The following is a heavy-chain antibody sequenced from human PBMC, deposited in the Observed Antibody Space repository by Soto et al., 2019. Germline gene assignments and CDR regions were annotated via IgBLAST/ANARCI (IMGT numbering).Heavy chain of an antibody. Sequence: PGGSLRLSCAASGFTFSSYGMHWVRQAPGKGLEWVAVISHDGSNKYYADSVKGRFTISRDNSKNTLYLQMNSLRAEDTAVYYCAKDPLWSSGWYSAGPDFYFDYWGQGTLVTVSS. CDR1: GFTFSSYG. V-gene: IGHV3-30*18. CDR3: AKDPLWSSGWYSAGPDFYFDY. CDR2: ISHDGSNK. J-gene: IGHJ4*02. D-gene: IGHD6-19*01.